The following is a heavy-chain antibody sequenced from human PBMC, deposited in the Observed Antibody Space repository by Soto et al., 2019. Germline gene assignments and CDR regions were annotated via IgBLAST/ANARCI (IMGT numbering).Heavy chain of an antibody. V-gene: IGHV3-23*01. J-gene: IGHJ4*02. D-gene: IGHD6-19*01. CDR2: ISGSGSST. Sequence: PGGSLRLSCEASGFTYNNYAMTWVRPTPGKGLQWVSTISGSGSSTFYADSVRGRFTISRDNSKNTLYLQMNSLRAEDTALYYCAKEKIASTVADFFDYWGQGTLVTVSS. CDR1: GFTYNNYA. CDR3: AKEKIASTVADFFDY.